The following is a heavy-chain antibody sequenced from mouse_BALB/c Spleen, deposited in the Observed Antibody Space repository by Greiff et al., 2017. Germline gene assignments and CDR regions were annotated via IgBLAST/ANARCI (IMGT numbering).Heavy chain of an antibody. CDR1: GFTFSSYA. Sequence: DVQLVESGGGLVKPGGSLKLSCAASGFTFSSYAMSWVRQTPEKRLEWVASISSGGSTYYPDSVKGRFTISRDNARNILYLQMSSLRSEDTAMYYCARGYYGKAMDYWGQGTSVTVSS. V-gene: IGHV5-6-5*01. D-gene: IGHD2-1*01. J-gene: IGHJ4*01. CDR3: ARGYYGKAMDY. CDR2: ISSGGST.